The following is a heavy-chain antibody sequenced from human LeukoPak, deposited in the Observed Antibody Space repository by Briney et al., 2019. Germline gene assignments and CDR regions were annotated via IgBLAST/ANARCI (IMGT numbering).Heavy chain of an antibody. CDR2: IWYDGSNK. J-gene: IGHJ6*02. D-gene: IGHD5-18*01. CDR1: GFTFSSYG. CDR3: ARERSLVTAMGHYYYYGMDV. V-gene: IGHV3-33*01. Sequence: GGSLRHSCAASGFTFSSYGMHWVRQAPGKGLEWVAVIWYDGSNKYYADSVKGRFTISRDNSKNTLYLQMNSLRAEDTAVYYCARERSLVTAMGHYYYYGMDVWGQGTTVTVSS.